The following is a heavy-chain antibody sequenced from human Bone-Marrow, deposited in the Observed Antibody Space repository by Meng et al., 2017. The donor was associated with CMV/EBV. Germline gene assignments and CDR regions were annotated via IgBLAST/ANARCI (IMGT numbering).Heavy chain of an antibody. CDR1: GGTFSSYA. D-gene: IGHD6-6*01. J-gene: IGHJ4*02. V-gene: IGHV1-69*05. CDR3: ARDRGRGQLADFYY. Sequence: SVKVSCKASGGTFSSYAISWVRQAPGQGLEWMGGIIPIFGTANYAQKFQGRVTITTDESTSTAYMELSSLRSEDTAVYYCARDRGRGQLADFYYWGQGTLVTVSS. CDR2: IIPIFGTA.